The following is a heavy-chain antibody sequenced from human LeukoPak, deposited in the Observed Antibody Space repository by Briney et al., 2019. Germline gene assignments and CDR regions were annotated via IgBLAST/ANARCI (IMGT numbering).Heavy chain of an antibody. CDR3: ARDYGGNSADYYFDY. V-gene: IGHV3-30*04. D-gene: IGHD4-23*01. CDR1: GFTFSSYA. CDR2: ISYDGRDK. Sequence: PGGSLRLSCAASGFTFSSYAMHWVRQAPGRGLEWLAVISYDGRDKHYVDSVKGRFTISRDNSRNTLYLQMNSLRAEDTAVYYCARDYGGNSADYYFDYWGQGTLVTVSS. J-gene: IGHJ4*02.